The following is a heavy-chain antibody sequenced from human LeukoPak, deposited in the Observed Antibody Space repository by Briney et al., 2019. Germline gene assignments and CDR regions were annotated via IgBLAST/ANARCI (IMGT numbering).Heavy chain of an antibody. CDR2: IYYSGST. Sequence: SETLSLTCAVSGGSISSGGYYWSWIRQPPGKGLEWIGYIYYSGSTNYNPSLKSRVTISVDTSKNQFSLKLSSATAADTAVYYCARLPLAAAGRGYYYYYGMDVWGQGTTVTVSS. D-gene: IGHD6-13*01. CDR3: ARLPLAAAGRGYYYYYGMDV. CDR1: GGSISSGGYY. J-gene: IGHJ6*02. V-gene: IGHV4-61*08.